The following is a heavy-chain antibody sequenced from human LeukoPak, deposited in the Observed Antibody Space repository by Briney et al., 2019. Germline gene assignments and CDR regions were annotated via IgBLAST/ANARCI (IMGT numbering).Heavy chain of an antibody. Sequence: GGSLRLSCAASGFTFSSYGMYWVRQAPGKGLEWVAFIRYDGSNKYYADSVKGRFTVSRDNSKNTLFLQMKSLRAEDTAVYYCAKGGGYEAQYYYYYLDVWGKGTTVTISS. D-gene: IGHD5-12*01. V-gene: IGHV3-30*02. CDR2: IRYDGSNK. CDR1: GFTFSSYG. CDR3: AKGGGYEAQYYYYYLDV. J-gene: IGHJ6*03.